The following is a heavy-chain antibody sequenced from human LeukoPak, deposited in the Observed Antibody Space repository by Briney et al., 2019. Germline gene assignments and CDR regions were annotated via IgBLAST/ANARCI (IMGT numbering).Heavy chain of an antibody. V-gene: IGHV3-53*01. CDR3: SRVGDHFHWNLDL. J-gene: IGHJ2*01. CDR1: GFTLSTYY. CDR2: IYSGGTT. Sequence: GGALRLSCAASGFTLSTYYMNWVRQAPGKGLEWVSIIYSGGTTYYADSVKGRFTISRDTSKNTFSLQMNSLRAEATAVYFCSRVGDHFHWNLDLWGRGTLVTV.